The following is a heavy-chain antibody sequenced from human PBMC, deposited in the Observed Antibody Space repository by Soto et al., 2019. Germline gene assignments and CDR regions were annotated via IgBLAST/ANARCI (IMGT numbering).Heavy chain of an antibody. CDR1: GGSISSYY. Sequence: PSETLSLTSTVSGGSISSYYWSWIRQPPGKGLEWIGYIYYSGSTNYNPSLKSRVTISVDTSKNQFSLKLSSVTAADTAVYYCARDCIDSSSSGDWFDPWGQGTLVTVSS. V-gene: IGHV4-59*01. CDR3: ARDCIDSSSSGDWFDP. J-gene: IGHJ5*02. D-gene: IGHD6-6*01. CDR2: IYYSGST.